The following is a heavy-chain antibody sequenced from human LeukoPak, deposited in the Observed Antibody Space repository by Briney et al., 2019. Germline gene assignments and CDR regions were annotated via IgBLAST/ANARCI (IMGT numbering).Heavy chain of an antibody. V-gene: IGHV3-30*04. CDR2: ISYDGSNK. D-gene: IGHD1-26*01. CDR3: ASSSRRRGSYSSMGYFDY. Sequence: GGSLRLSCAASGFTFSSYAMHWVRQAPGKGLEWVAVISYDGSNKYYADSVKGRFTISRDNSKNTLYLQMNSLRAEDTAVYYCASSSRRRGSYSSMGYFDYWGQGTLVTVSS. J-gene: IGHJ4*02. CDR1: GFTFSSYA.